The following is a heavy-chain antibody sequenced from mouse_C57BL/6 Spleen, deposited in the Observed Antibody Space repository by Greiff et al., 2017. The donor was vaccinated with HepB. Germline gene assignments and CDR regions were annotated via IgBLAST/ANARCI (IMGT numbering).Heavy chain of an antibody. Sequence: VHVKQSGPELVKPGASVKISCKASGYSFTGYYMNWVKQSPEKSLEWIGEINPSTGGTTYNQKFKAKATLTVDKSSSTAYMQLKSLTSEDSAVYYCARGGYYYDYDGGYFDVWGTGTTVTVSS. CDR3: ARGGYYYDYDGGYFDV. D-gene: IGHD2-4*01. CDR2: INPSTGGT. V-gene: IGHV1-42*01. CDR1: GYSFTGYY. J-gene: IGHJ1*03.